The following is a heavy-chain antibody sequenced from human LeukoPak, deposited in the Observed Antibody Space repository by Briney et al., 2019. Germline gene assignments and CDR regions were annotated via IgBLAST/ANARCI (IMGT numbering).Heavy chain of an antibody. CDR3: ARDSFLVRGVIPFDY. J-gene: IGHJ4*02. D-gene: IGHD3-10*01. CDR1: GYTFSGSY. Sequence: ASVKVSCKASGYTFSGSYMYWVRQAPGQGLEWMGWINANSGGTNYAQKLQGRVTMTTDTSTSTAYMELRSLRSDDTAVYYCARDSFLVRGVIPFDYWGQGTLVTVSP. V-gene: IGHV1-2*02. CDR2: INANSGGT.